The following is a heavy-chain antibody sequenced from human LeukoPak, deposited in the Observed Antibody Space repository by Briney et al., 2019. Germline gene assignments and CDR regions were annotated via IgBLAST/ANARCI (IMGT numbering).Heavy chain of an antibody. CDR1: GGSFSGYY. CDR3: ARDSRYCSGGSCYSDWFDP. V-gene: IGHV4-34*01. CDR2: INHSGST. Sequence: PSETLSLTCAVYGGSFSGYYWSWIRQPPGKGLEWIGEINHSGSTNYNPSLKSRVTISVDTSKNQFSLKLSSVTAADTAVYYCARDSRYCSGGSCYSDWFDPWGQGTLVTVSS. J-gene: IGHJ5*02. D-gene: IGHD2-15*01.